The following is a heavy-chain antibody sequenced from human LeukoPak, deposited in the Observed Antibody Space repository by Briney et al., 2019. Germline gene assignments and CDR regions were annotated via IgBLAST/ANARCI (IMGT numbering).Heavy chain of an antibody. Sequence: SETLSLTCAVYGGSFSGYYWSWIRQPPGKGLEWIGEINHSGSTNYNPSLKSRVTISVDTSKNQFSLKLSSVTAADTAVYYCARHRRDYYGSGRMYYFDYWGQGTLVTVSP. D-gene: IGHD3-10*01. CDR2: INHSGST. J-gene: IGHJ4*02. CDR3: ARHRRDYYGSGRMYYFDY. CDR1: GGSFSGYY. V-gene: IGHV4-34*01.